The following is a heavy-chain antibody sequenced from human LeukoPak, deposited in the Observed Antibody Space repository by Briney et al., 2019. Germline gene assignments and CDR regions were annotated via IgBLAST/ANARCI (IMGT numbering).Heavy chain of an antibody. J-gene: IGHJ5*02. V-gene: IGHV4-4*07. CDR3: ARDCSSTSCHLGGDWFDP. Sequence: SETLSLTCTVSGGSISSYYWSWIRQPAGKGLEWIGRIYTSGSTNYNPSLKSRVTMSVDTSKDQFSLKLSSVTAADTAVYYCARDCSSTSCHLGGDWFDPWGQGTLVTVSS. D-gene: IGHD2-2*01. CDR2: IYTSGST. CDR1: GGSISSYY.